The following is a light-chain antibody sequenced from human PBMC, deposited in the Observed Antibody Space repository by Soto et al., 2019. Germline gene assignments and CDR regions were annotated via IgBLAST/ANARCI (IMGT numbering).Light chain of an antibody. V-gene: IGKV3-15*01. Sequence: EIVMTQSPATLSASPGEGATLSCRASQSISNKLAWYQHKPGQAPRILIYDASARAGGIPARFSGGGSGTEFTLTISSLQSEDFAVYYCQQSYHWPRPFGRGTKVDSK. CDR2: DAS. CDR3: QQSYHWPRP. CDR1: QSISNK. J-gene: IGKJ1*01.